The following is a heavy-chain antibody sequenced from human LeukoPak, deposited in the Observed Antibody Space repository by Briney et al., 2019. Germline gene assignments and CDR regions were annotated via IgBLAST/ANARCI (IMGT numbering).Heavy chain of an antibody. J-gene: IGHJ4*02. CDR3: ARGHFDWLFTAFDY. CDR2: ISAYNGNT. Sequence: GASVKVSCKASGYTFTSYGISWVRQAPGQGLEWMGWISAYNGNTNYAQKLQGRVTMTTDTSTSTAYIELRSLRSDDTAVYYCARGHFDWLFTAFDYWGQGTLVTASS. V-gene: IGHV1-18*01. D-gene: IGHD3-9*01. CDR1: GYTFTSYG.